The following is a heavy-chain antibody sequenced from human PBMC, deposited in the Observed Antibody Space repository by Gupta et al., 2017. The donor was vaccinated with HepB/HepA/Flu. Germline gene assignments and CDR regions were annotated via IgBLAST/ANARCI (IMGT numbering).Heavy chain of an antibody. V-gene: IGHV4-39*01. CDR3: AADLPYFSSTSCQRGYFDY. CDR2: IDYSGST. D-gene: IGHD2-2*01. J-gene: IGHJ4*02. Sequence: QLQLQESGPGLVKPSETLSLTCTVSGGSISSSSYYWGWLRQPPGKGLEWIGSIDYSGSTYYNPSLKRRVTISVDTSKNQFSLKLRSVTAAETAVYYCAADLPYFSSTSCQRGYFDYWCQGTLVTVSS. CDR1: GGSISSSSYY.